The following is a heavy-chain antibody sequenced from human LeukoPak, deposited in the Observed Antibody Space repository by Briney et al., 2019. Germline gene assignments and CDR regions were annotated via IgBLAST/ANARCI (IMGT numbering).Heavy chain of an antibody. V-gene: IGHV3-48*01. CDR2: ISSSSSTI. J-gene: IGHJ4*02. D-gene: IGHD3-22*01. CDR1: GFTFSSYS. CDR3: ARDRGYYDSKRFDY. Sequence: GGSLRLSCAASGFTFSSYSMNWVRQAPGKGLEWVSYISSSSSTIYYADSVKGRFTISRDNAKNSLYLQMNSLRAEDTAVYYCARDRGYYDSKRFDYWGQGTLVTVSS.